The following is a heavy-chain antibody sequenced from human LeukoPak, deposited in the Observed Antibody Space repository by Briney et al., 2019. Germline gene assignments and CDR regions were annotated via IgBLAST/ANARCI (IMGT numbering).Heavy chain of an antibody. D-gene: IGHD1-7*01. J-gene: IGHJ6*03. CDR1: VGSLRGYY. V-gene: IGHV4-34*01. Sequence: SETLSLTSAVYVGSLRGYYWSWIRQPPRKGLEWIGEINHSGSTNYNPHLKSRVTTSVDTSKNQSSQKLSSVTAADTAVYYCARGGRGNYVRRAGVSGASYMDVWGKGTTVTVSS. CDR2: INHSGST. CDR3: ARGGRGNYVRRAGVSGASYMDV.